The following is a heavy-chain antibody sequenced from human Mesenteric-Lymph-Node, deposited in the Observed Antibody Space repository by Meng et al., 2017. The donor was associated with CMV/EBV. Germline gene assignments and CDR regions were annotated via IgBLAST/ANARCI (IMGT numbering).Heavy chain of an antibody. CDR2: ISDSSTYM. V-gene: IGHV3-21*04. Sequence: GGSLRLSCAASGFTFSSYAMSWVRQAPGKGLEWVASISDSSTYMYYADSLKGRFTISRDNAKNSLYLQMNSLRAEDTAVYYCARWVGDGGLDYWGQGTLVTVSS. J-gene: IGHJ4*02. CDR3: ARWVGDGGLDY. D-gene: IGHD2-15*01. CDR1: GFTFSSYA.